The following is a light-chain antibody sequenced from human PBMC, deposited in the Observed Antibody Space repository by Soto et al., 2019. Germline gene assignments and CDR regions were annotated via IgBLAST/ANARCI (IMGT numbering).Light chain of an antibody. CDR2: GAS. CDR3: QQFGRSSWT. V-gene: IGKV3-20*01. CDR1: QSVSSGY. J-gene: IGKJ1*01. Sequence: EMVLTQSPGTLSLSPGERATLSCRASQSVSSGYVAWYQQKPGQAPRLLIYGASNRATDMPDRFSGSGSGTDITLTISRLEAGDFAVYYCQQFGRSSWTFGQGTKGEI.